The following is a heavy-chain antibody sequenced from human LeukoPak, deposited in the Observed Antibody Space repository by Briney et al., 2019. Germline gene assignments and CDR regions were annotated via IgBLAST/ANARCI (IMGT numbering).Heavy chain of an antibody. CDR1: GFTFSSYA. V-gene: IGHV3-23*01. CDR2: ISGSGGSP. CDR3: AKPAEMAIPYYFDY. J-gene: IGHJ4*02. Sequence: GGSLRLSCAASGFTFSSYAMSWVRQAPGRGREWVSAISGSGGSPYYADSVKGRFTISRDNSKNTLYLQMNSLRAEDTAVYYCAKPAEMAIPYYFDYWGQGTLVTVSS. D-gene: IGHD5-24*01.